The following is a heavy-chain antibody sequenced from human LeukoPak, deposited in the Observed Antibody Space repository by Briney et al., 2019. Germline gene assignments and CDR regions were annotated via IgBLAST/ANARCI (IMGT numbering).Heavy chain of an antibody. CDR2: IKSKTDGGTT. CDR1: GFTFSSYG. CDR3: TTEYTIYGDYANDY. D-gene: IGHD4-17*01. J-gene: IGHJ4*02. Sequence: PGGSLRLSCAASGFTFSSYGMHWVRQAPGKGLEWVGRIKSKTDGGTTDYAAPVKGRFTISRDDSKNTLYLQMSSLKTEDTAVYYCTTEYTIYGDYANDYWGQGTLVTVSS. V-gene: IGHV3-15*01.